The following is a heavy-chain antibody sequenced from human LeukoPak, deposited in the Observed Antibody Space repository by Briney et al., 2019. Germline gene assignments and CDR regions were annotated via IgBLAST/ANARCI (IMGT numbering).Heavy chain of an antibody. CDR2: ISSSSSTI. V-gene: IGHV3-48*01. CDR3: ARAHSGLWTDY. J-gene: IGHJ4*02. D-gene: IGHD1-26*01. Sequence: PGGSLRLSCAASGFTFSSYSMNWVRQAPGKGLEWVSYISSSSSTIYYADSVKGRFTISGDNAKNSLYLQMNSLRAEDTAVYYCARAHSGLWTDYWGQGTLVTVSS. CDR1: GFTFSSYS.